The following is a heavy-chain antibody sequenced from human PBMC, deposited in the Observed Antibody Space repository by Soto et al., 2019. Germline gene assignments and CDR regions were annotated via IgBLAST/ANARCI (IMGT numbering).Heavy chain of an antibody. CDR1: EFTFNTYS. D-gene: IGHD3-16*02. J-gene: IGHJ3*01. CDR2: ISPGSDRM. Sequence: QLVESGGGLVQPGGSLRLSCAASEFTFNTYSMNWVRQAPGKGLEWLSYISPGSDRMFYADSVKGRFAISRDNAKNSLYLQLHSLRAEDTALYYCVRDYRYAFDLWGQGTVVTVSS. V-gene: IGHV3-48*01. CDR3: VRDYRYAFDL.